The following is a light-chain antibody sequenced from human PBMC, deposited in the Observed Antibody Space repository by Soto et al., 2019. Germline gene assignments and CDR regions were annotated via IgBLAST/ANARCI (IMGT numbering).Light chain of an antibody. V-gene: IGKV3-15*01. CDR3: QQYNNWPLT. CDR1: LSVSSD. CDR2: RAF. Sequence: EIVMTQSPATLSLSPGGRATLSCRASLSVSSDLAWYRQKPGQAPRLLIYRAFTRATGIPARFSGSGFGTDFTLTISSLQSEDFAVYYCQQYNNWPLTFGGGTKVDNK. J-gene: IGKJ4*01.